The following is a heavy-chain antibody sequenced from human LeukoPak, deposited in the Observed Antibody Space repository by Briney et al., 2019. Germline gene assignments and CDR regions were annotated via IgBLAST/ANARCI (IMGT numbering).Heavy chain of an antibody. J-gene: IGHJ1*01. CDR1: GFTFSSYG. CDR2: IWYDGSNK. V-gene: IGHV3-33*01. Sequence: GGSLRLSCAASGFTFSSYGIHWVRQAPGKGLEWVAVIWYDGSNKYYGDSVKGRFTISRDNSKKTLYLQMNSLRVEDTAVYHRARGDGYNDAEYLQHWGQGTLVTVS. D-gene: IGHD5-24*01. CDR3: ARGDGYNDAEYLQH.